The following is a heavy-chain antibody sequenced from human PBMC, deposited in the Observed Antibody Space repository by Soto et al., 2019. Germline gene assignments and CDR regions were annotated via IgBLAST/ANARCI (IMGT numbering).Heavy chain of an antibody. V-gene: IGHV3-72*01. D-gene: IGHD1-26*01. CDR1: GFTLSDHY. J-gene: IGHJ6*02. Sequence: EVQLVESGGGLVQPGGSLRLSCAGSGFTLSDHYIDWVRQAPGKGLEWVGRSRDKAQGYSTAYAASVKGRFTTSRDESKNSVYLQMNSLRAEDTALYYCANGRLFVGGTIFGMDVWGQGTTVTVSS. CDR2: SRDKAQGYST. CDR3: ANGRLFVGGTIFGMDV.